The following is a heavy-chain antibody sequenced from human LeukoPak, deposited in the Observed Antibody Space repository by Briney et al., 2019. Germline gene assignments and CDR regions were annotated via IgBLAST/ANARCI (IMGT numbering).Heavy chain of an antibody. J-gene: IGHJ4*02. CDR2: LNQDADRE. CDR3: ARATTASARDH. D-gene: IGHD1-14*01. V-gene: IGHV3-7*01. CDR1: GFTFSNYW. Sequence: GGSLRLSCAASGFTFSNYWVHWVRQAPGKGLEWVASLNQDADREYYVDSVKGRFTISRDNAKNSLYLQMDSLRVEDTAVYYCARATTASARDHWGQGTLVTVSS.